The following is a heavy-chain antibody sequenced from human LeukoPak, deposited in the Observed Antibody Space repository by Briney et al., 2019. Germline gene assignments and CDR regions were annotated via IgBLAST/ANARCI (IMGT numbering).Heavy chain of an antibody. D-gene: IGHD3-22*01. CDR1: GGSISSAAHY. Sequence: PSETLSLTCTVSGGSISSAAHYWSWIRQHPGKGLEWIGYIYYSGSTYYNPSLKSRVTISVDTSKNQFSLKLSSVTAADTAVYYCARSIGDYYDSSGLDHWGQGTLVTVSS. V-gene: IGHV4-31*03. CDR3: ARSIGDYYDSSGLDH. J-gene: IGHJ5*02. CDR2: IYYSGST.